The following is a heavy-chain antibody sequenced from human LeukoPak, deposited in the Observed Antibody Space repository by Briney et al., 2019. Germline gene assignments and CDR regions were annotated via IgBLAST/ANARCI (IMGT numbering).Heavy chain of an antibody. V-gene: IGHV4-31*03. Sequence: PSETLSLTCTVSGGSISSGGYYWSWIRQHPGKGLEWIGYIYYSGSTYYNPSLKSRVTISVDTSKNQFSLKLSSVTAADTAVYYCARDLSVAAAGTTSYYYGMDVWGQGTTATVSS. D-gene: IGHD6-13*01. CDR3: ARDLSVAAAGTTSYYYGMDV. J-gene: IGHJ6*02. CDR2: IYYSGST. CDR1: GGSISSGGYY.